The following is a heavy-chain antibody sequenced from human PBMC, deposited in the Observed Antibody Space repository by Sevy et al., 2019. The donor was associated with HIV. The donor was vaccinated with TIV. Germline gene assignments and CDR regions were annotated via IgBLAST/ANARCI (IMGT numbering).Heavy chain of an antibody. Sequence: GGSQRLSCAASGFTISSYWMLWVRQAPGKGLEWVANINQDGSTKYYLDSVKGRFTISKDNAKNSVVLQMNSLTAEDTGVYFCVRAMASADSFWGQGTLVTVSS. CDR3: VRAMASADSF. CDR2: INQDGSTK. J-gene: IGHJ4*02. D-gene: IGHD6-13*01. V-gene: IGHV3-7*01. CDR1: GFTISSYW.